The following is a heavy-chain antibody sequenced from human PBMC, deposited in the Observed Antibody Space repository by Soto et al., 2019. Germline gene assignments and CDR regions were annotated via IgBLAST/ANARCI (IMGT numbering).Heavy chain of an antibody. J-gene: IGHJ4*02. Sequence: GGSLRLSCAASGFTFSSYWMHWVRQAPGKGLVWVSRINSDGSSTSYADSVKGRFTISRDNAKNTLYLQMNSLRAEDTAVYYCASPAEHSSSDSGRVEYRGQGTLVTVSS. V-gene: IGHV3-74*01. CDR3: ASPAEHSSSDSGRVEY. D-gene: IGHD6-6*01. CDR2: INSDGSST. CDR1: GFTFSSYW.